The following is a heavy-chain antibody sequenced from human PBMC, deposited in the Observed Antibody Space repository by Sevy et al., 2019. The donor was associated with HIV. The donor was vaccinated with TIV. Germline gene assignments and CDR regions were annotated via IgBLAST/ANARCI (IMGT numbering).Heavy chain of an antibody. J-gene: IGHJ1*01. CDR1: GFTFSSYA. CDR3: AKVPCLAPIAAATEYFQH. D-gene: IGHD6-13*01. CDR2: ISGSGGST. Sequence: GGSLRLSCAASGFTFSSYAMSWVRQAPGKGLEWVSAISGSGGSTYYADSVKGRFTISRDNSKNTLYLQMNSLRAEDTAVYYCAKVPCLAPIAAATEYFQHWGQSTLVTDSS. V-gene: IGHV3-23*01.